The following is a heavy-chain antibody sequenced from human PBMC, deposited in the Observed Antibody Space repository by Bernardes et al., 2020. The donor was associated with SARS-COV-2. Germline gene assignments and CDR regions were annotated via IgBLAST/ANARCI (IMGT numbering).Heavy chain of an antibody. CDR2: INSDGSGT. J-gene: IGHJ4*02. V-gene: IGHV3-74*01. CDR1: GFTLSMYW. CDR3: ARDSSVEFDY. Sequence: GSLRLSCAASGFTLSMYWMHWVRQVPGKGLVWVSHINSDGSGTSYADSVKGRFIISRDNAKKTLYLQMHSLRAEDSAVYFCARDSSVEFDYWGRGTLVTVSS.